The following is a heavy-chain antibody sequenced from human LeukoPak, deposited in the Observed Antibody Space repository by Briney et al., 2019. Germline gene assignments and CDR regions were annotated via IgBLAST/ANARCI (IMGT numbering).Heavy chain of an antibody. CDR1: GGSISSGGYY. V-gene: IGHV4-31*03. Sequence: SETLSLTCTVSGGSISSGGYYWSWIRQHPGKGLEWIGYIYYSGGTYYNPSLKSRVTISVDTSKNQFSLKLSSVTAADTAVYYCARGTWGYSRFDYWGQGTLVTVSS. CDR2: IYYSGGT. CDR3: ARGTWGYSRFDY. D-gene: IGHD2-21*01. J-gene: IGHJ4*02.